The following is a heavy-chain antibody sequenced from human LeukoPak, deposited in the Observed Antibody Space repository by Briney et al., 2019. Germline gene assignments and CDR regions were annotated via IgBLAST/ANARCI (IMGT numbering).Heavy chain of an antibody. D-gene: IGHD3-16*02. J-gene: IGHJ4*02. Sequence: GGSLRLSCAASGFTFSSYAMSWVRQAPGKGLEWVSAISGSGGSTHYADSVKGRFTISRDNSKNTLYLQMNSLRAEDTAVYYCAKAVTFGGVIVIRLYYFDYWGQGTLVTVSS. CDR1: GFTFSSYA. CDR3: AKAVTFGGVIVIRLYYFDY. V-gene: IGHV3-23*01. CDR2: ISGSGGST.